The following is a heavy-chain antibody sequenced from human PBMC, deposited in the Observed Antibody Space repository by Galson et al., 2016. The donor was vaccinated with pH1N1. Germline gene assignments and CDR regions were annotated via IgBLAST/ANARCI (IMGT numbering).Heavy chain of an antibody. V-gene: IGHV3-23*01. CDR3: ASEDYSDYDTYYNGLGV. CDR1: GFTFSTFG. D-gene: IGHD4-11*01. CDR2: ISGSFSAGTT. J-gene: IGHJ6*02. Sequence: SLRLSCAASGFTFSTFGMTWVRQAPGKGLEWVSTISGSFSAGTTYYADSVRGRFAISRDNSKDTLYLHMNTLRIEDTAVYRCASEDYSDYDTYYNGLGVWGQGTTVTVSS.